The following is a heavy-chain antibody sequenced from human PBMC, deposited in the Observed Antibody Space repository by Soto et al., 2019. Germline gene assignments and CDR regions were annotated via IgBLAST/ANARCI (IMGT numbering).Heavy chain of an antibody. CDR1: GYTFINYY. J-gene: IGHJ4*02. V-gene: IGHV1-46*01. D-gene: IGHD5-12*01. CDR2: IIPSDGST. CDR3: PRGGPELATIGSFDY. Sequence: ASVKVSCRASGYTFINYYMHWVRQAPGQGLEWIGRIIPSDGSTRYAQRFEDRVIMTRDTSTSTVYMELNSLRSEDSAVYYCPRGGPELATIGSFDYWGQGTLVTVSS.